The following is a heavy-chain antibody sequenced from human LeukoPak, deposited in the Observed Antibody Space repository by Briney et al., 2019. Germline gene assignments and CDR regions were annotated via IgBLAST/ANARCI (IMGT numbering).Heavy chain of an antibody. CDR2: INPDGSDK. V-gene: IGHV3-7*01. Sequence: GGSLRLSCAASGFTLNKCWMNWVRQTPEKGLEWVASINPDGSDKHYVDSVKGRFTISRGNAENSLSLQVSRLRDEDTAIYYCSGGATSATADCENSVYRPLHPWGQGIRATVSS. J-gene: IGHJ5*02. CDR3: SGGATSATADCENSVYRPLHP. CDR1: GFTLNKCW. D-gene: IGHD5/OR15-5a*01.